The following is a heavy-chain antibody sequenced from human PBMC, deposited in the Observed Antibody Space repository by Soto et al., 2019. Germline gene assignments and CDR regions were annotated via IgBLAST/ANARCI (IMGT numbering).Heavy chain of an antibody. CDR3: AKDMEMTGSCTNGLCWTLDY. V-gene: IGHV3-23*01. D-gene: IGHD2-8*01. CDR2: ISGSGVST. CDR1: GLTFSSYA. Sequence: GGSLRLSCAASGLTFSSYAMSWVRQAPGKGLEWVSVISGSGVSTYYADSVKGRFTISRDKSKNTLYLQMNSLRAEDTAVYFCAKDMEMTGSCTNGLCWTLDYWGPGTLVTVSS. J-gene: IGHJ4*02.